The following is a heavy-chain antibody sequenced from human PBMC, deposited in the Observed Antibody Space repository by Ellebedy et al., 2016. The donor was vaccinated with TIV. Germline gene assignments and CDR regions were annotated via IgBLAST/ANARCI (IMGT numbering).Heavy chain of an antibody. CDR3: ASSRYHYYVGNTIFAY. Sequence: GESLKISCAASGFTFSSYAASSVRQAPGKGLEWVAGLNANGVVIAYADSVKGRSTISRDNSKNTLYLQMNSLRPEDTAVYYCASSRYHYYVGNTIFAYWGQGTLVTVSS. CDR1: GFTFSSYA. V-gene: IGHV3-23*01. D-gene: IGHD3-10*02. CDR2: LNANGVVI. J-gene: IGHJ4*02.